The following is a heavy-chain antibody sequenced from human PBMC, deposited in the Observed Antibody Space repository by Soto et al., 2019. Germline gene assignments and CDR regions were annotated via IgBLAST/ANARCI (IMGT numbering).Heavy chain of an antibody. CDR1: GLKFSDAW. Sequence: EVQLVESGGGLXXXGXXLRXSXAVSGLKFSDAWMNWVRQAPGKGLEWVGRIKSKGGGETKDYAAPVKGRFAISRDDSRDTLYLQMNSLKIEDTAVYYCAWDNSGRFRTDHWGQGTLVTVS. V-gene: IGHV3-15*07. CDR3: AWDNSGRFRTDH. J-gene: IGHJ4*02. D-gene: IGHD4-4*01. CDR2: IKSKGGGETK.